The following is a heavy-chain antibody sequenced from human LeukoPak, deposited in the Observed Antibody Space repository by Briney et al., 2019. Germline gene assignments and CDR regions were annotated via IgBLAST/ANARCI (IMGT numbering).Heavy chain of an antibody. CDR1: GFPFNTYA. D-gene: IGHD3-3*02. CDR2: IRPTGTNT. Sequence: PGGSLRLSCAASGFPFNTYAMSWVRQAPGKGLEYISVIRPTGTNTYYASSVKGRFTISRDDSRTTVYPQMSSLRAEDTAIYYCAKLAFYETSAPLRDISFWGQGTLVTVSS. J-gene: IGHJ4*02. V-gene: IGHV3-23*01. CDR3: AKLAFYETSAPLRDISF.